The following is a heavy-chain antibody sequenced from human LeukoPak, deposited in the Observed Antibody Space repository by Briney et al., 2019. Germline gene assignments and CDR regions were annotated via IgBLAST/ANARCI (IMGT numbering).Heavy chain of an antibody. CDR1: GGSFSGYY. D-gene: IGHD4-17*01. CDR2: INHSGST. J-gene: IGHJ5*02. CDR3: ARHKNDYGDDGGWFDP. Sequence: NASETLSLTCAVYGGSFSGYYWSWIRQPPGKGLEWIGEINHSGSTNYNPSLKSRVTISVDTSKNQFSLKLSSVTAADTAVYYCARHKNDYGDDGGWFDPWGQGTLVTVSS. V-gene: IGHV4-34*01.